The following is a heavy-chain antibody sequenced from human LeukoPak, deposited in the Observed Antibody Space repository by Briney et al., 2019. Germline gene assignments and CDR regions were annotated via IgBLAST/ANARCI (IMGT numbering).Heavy chain of an antibody. Sequence: SQTLSLTCTVSGGSISSGDYSWSWIRQPPGKGLEWIGCMYHTGSTNYNPSLKSRVAISVDRPKNQLSLKLSSVTAADTAVYYCARLNGNHFDYWGQGTLVTVSS. J-gene: IGHJ4*02. CDR2: MYHTGST. V-gene: IGHV4-30-2*01. CDR3: ARLNGNHFDY. CDR1: GGSISSGDYS. D-gene: IGHD1-14*01.